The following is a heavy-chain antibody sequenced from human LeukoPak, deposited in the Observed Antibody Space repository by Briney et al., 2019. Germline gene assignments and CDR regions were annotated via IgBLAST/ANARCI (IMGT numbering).Heavy chain of an antibody. CDR3: AKDEGYYDSSGYYIDH. J-gene: IGHJ4*02. CDR1: GFTFSSYG. CDR2: ISYDGSNK. V-gene: IGHV3-30*18. D-gene: IGHD3-22*01. Sequence: GSLRHSCAASGFTFSSYGMHWVRQAPGKGLEWVAVISYDGSNKYYADSVKGRFTISRDNSKNTLYLQMNSLRAEDTAVYYCAKDEGYYDSSGYYIDHWGKGNLVTVSS.